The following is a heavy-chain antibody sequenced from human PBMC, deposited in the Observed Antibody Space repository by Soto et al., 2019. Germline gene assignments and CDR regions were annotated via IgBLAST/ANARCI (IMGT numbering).Heavy chain of an antibody. CDR2: ISDRGDNT. J-gene: IGHJ5*02. CDR3: AKDRLWFGRTTDES. V-gene: IGHV3-23*01. CDR1: GFTFRSYA. Sequence: EVQLLESGGGLVQPGGSLRLSCAASGFTFRSYAMSWARQAPGKGLEWVSGISDRGDNTYYADSVKGRFTISRDNSKNTLYLQMKSLRAGDMAIYYYAKDRLWFGRTTDESWGQGVLVTVSS. D-gene: IGHD3-10*01.